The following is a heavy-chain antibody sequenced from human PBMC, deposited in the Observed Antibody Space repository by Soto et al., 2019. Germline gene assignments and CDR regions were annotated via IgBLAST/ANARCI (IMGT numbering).Heavy chain of an antibody. J-gene: IGHJ4*02. CDR2: IYPGDSDT. Sequence: GESLKISCKGSGYSFTSYWIGWVRQMPVKGLEWMGIIYPGDSDTRYSPSFQGQVTISADKSISTAYLQWSSLKASDTAMYYCARCDSGLTPQCYFDYWGQGTLVTVSS. CDR3: ARCDSGLTPQCYFDY. D-gene: IGHD2-21*01. V-gene: IGHV5-51*01. CDR1: GYSFTSYW.